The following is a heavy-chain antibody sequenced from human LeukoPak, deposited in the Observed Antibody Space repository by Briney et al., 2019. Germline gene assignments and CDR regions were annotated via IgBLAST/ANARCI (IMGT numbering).Heavy chain of an antibody. CDR2: IYWNDDK. CDR3: AHRPGGDGYNFFDY. CDR1: GFSLSTSGVG. J-gene: IGHJ4*02. D-gene: IGHD5-24*01. Sequence: ESGPTLVKPTQPLTLTRTFSGFSLSTSGVGVGWIRQPPGKALEWLALIYWNDDKRYSPSLKSRLTITKDTSKNQVVLTMTNMDPVDTATYYCAHRPGGDGYNFFDYWGQGTLVTVSS. V-gene: IGHV2-5*01.